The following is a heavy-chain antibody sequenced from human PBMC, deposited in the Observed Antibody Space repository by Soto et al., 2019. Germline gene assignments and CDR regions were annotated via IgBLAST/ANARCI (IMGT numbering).Heavy chain of an antibody. V-gene: IGHV4-4*07. CDR2: IYTSGST. J-gene: IGHJ5*02. D-gene: IGHD6-13*01. CDR1: NGSLSNSY. Sequence: QVQLQESGPGLVKPSETLSLSCTVSNGSLSNSYWNWIRQPAGKRLEWIGRIYTSGSTTYNPSLRSRVAMSVDTAKIQFSLNLNSVTAADTAVYYCARSSHKENCFDPWGQGTLVTVSS. CDR3: ARSSHKENCFDP.